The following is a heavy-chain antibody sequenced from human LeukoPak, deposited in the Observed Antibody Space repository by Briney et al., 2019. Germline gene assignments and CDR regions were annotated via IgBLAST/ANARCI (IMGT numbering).Heavy chain of an antibody. Sequence: SETLSLTCTVSGYSISSGYYWGWIRQPPGKGLEWIGSIYHSGSTYYNPSLKSRVTISVDTSKNQFSLKLSSVTAADTAVYYCATSPASYYDILTGYLYMDVWGKGTTVTVSS. D-gene: IGHD3-9*01. J-gene: IGHJ6*03. V-gene: IGHV4-38-2*02. CDR1: GYSISSGYY. CDR3: ATSPASYYDILTGYLYMDV. CDR2: IYHSGST.